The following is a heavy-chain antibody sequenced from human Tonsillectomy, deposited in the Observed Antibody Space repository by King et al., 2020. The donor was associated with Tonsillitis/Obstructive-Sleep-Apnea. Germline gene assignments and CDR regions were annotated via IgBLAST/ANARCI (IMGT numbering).Heavy chain of an antibody. Sequence: VQLVESGGGVVQPGRFLRLSCAASGFMFSDYAMHWVRQAPGKGLEWVAVISYDGSNKYYADSVKGRFTISRDNSKNTLYLQIKSLKFEDTAVYYCAREPEVKQWLVPWFDSWGQGILVSVSS. V-gene: IGHV3-30*04. J-gene: IGHJ5*01. CDR1: GFMFSDYA. D-gene: IGHD6-19*01. CDR2: ISYDGSNK. CDR3: AREPEVKQWLVPWFDS.